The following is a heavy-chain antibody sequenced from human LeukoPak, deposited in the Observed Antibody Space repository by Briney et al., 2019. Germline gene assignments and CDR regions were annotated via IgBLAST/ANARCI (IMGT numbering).Heavy chain of an antibody. V-gene: IGHV3-15*01. CDR2: IKSKTDGGTT. CDR1: GFTFSNAW. D-gene: IGHD6-13*01. CDR3: TTDSLASSSWSWYFQH. Sequence: GGSLRLSCAASGFTFSNAWMSWVRQAPGKGLEWVGRIKSKTDGGTTDYAAPVKGRFTISRDDSKNTLYLQMNRLKTEDTAVYYCTTDSLASSSWSWYFQHWGQGTLVTVSS. J-gene: IGHJ1*01.